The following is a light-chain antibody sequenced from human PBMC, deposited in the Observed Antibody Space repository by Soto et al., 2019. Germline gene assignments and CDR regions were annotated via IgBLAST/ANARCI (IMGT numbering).Light chain of an antibody. J-gene: IGLJ1*01. V-gene: IGLV2-18*02. CDR1: SSDVGSYNR. CDR2: DVN. CDR3: CSYTTRNTYV. Sequence: QSVLPQPASVSGSPGQSITVSCTGTSSDVGSYNRVSWYQQSPGTAPKLIIYDVNNRPLGVPDRFFGSKSGNTASLTISGLQAEDEADYYCCSYTTRNTYVLGTGTKVTVL.